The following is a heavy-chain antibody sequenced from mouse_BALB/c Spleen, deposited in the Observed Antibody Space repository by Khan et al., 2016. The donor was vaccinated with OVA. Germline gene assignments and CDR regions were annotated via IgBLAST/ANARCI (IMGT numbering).Heavy chain of an antibody. J-gene: IGHJ4*01. V-gene: IGHV2-3*01. D-gene: IGHD2-10*01. CDR1: GFSLSSYG. Sequence: QVQLKESGPGLVAPSQSLSITCTVTGFSLSSYGVSWVRQPPGKGLEWLGVIWGDGNTNYHSALISRLSISKDNSKSQVFLKLNSLQTDDTATYXSASYSGNYPYAMDYWGQGTSVTVSS. CDR2: IWGDGNT. CDR3: ASYSGNYPYAMDY.